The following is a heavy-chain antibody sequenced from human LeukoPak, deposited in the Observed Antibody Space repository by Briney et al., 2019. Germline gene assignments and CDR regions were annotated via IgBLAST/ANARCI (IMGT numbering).Heavy chain of an antibody. Sequence: SETLSLTCAVYGGSFSGYYWSWIRQPPGKGLEWIGEINHSGSTNYNPSLKSRVTISVDTSKNQFSLKLSSVTAADTAVYYCARRGLRYFDWYYFDYWGQGTLVTVSS. CDR2: INHSGST. J-gene: IGHJ4*02. CDR3: ARRGLRYFDWYYFDY. V-gene: IGHV4-34*01. D-gene: IGHD3-9*01. CDR1: GGSFSGYY.